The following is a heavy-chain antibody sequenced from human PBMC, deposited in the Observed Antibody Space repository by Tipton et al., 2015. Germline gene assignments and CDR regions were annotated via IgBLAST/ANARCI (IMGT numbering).Heavy chain of an antibody. Sequence: QLVQSGPEVKKPGASVKVSCKASGYTFTNYGFSWVRQAPGQGLEWMGWISGYNGNTNYAQKLQGRVTMTTDTSTSTAYMELRRLRSDDTAVYYCARDYYDYNDSSGYYLGWFDPWGQGTLVTVSS. CDR3: ARDYYDYNDSSGYYLGWFDP. J-gene: IGHJ5*02. CDR1: GYTFTNYG. CDR2: ISGYNGNT. D-gene: IGHD3-22*01. V-gene: IGHV1-18*01.